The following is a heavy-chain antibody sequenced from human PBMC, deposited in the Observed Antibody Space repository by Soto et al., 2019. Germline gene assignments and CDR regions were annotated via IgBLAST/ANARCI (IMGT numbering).Heavy chain of an antibody. V-gene: IGHV3-30-3*01. D-gene: IGHD6-13*01. J-gene: IGHJ4*02. CDR2: ISYDGSNK. Sequence: GGSLRLSCEASGFTFSSYAMHWVRQAPGKGLEWVAVISYDGSNKYYADSVKGRFTISRDNSKNTLYLQMNSLRAEDTAVYYCARGPPGYSSSWYAGPFDYWGQGTLVTVSS. CDR3: ARGPPGYSSSWYAGPFDY. CDR1: GFTFSSYA.